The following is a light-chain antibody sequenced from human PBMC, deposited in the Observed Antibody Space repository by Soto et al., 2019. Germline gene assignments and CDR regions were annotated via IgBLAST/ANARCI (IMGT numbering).Light chain of an antibody. CDR1: SSDVGGYNY. V-gene: IGLV2-14*01. J-gene: IGLJ3*02. Sequence: QSALTQPASVSGSPGQSITISCTGTSSDVGGYNYVSWYQQHPDKAPKLMIYEVSNRPSGVSNRFSGSKSGNTASLTISGLQAEDEADYYCTSYTTSSTPGVFGGGTTLTVL. CDR2: EVS. CDR3: TSYTTSSTPGV.